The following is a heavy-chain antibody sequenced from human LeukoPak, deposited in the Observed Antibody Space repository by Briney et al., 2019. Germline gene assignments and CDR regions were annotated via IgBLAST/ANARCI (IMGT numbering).Heavy chain of an antibody. CDR2: INYRGFT. V-gene: IGHV4-39*01. J-gene: IGHJ4*02. CDR1: GGSITSGDYF. CDR3: ARHVGQWLWYFDH. D-gene: IGHD6-19*01. Sequence: SETLSLTCSVSGGSITSGDYFWGWMRPCPGKGLEWIGSINYRGFTHYNPSLNSRVTISVDTSKNQCSLKLSSVTAADTAVYYCARHVGQWLWYFDHWGQGTLVTVSS.